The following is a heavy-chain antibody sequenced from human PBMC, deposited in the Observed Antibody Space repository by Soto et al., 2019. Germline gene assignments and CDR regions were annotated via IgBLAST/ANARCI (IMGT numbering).Heavy chain of an antibody. Sequence: QVQLQESGPGLVKPSQTLSLTCTVSGGSISSGGDYWSWIRQHPGKGLEWFGDIYYRGRTYYNPSLHGRVSIAVDTTENQFSLNLNSVTAADASVYYCARGSFSSSSSWFDPWGRGTLVTVSS. CDR3: ARGSFSSSSSWFDP. CDR1: GGSISSGGDY. J-gene: IGHJ5*02. V-gene: IGHV4-31*03. D-gene: IGHD6-6*01. CDR2: IYYRGRT.